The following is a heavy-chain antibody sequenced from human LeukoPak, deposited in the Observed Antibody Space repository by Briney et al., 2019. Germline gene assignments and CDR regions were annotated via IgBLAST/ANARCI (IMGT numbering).Heavy chain of an antibody. D-gene: IGHD6-19*01. J-gene: IGHJ4*02. CDR1: GGSFSGYY. CDR2: INHSGST. Sequence: PSETLSLTCAVYGGSFSGYYWSWIRQPPGKGLEWIGEINHSGSTNYNPSLKSRVTISVDTSKNQFSLKLSSVTAADTAVYYCARGQGYSSGWYYFDYWVQGTLVTVSS. CDR3: ARGQGYSSGWYYFDY. V-gene: IGHV4-34*01.